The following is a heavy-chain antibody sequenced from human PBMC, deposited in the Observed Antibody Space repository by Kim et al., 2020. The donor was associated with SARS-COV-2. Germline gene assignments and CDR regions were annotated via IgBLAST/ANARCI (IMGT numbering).Heavy chain of an antibody. J-gene: IGHJ4*02. CDR3: AKARDYYGSGSYSHFDY. Sequence: GGSLRLSCAASGFTFDDYTMHWVRQAPGKGLEWVSLISWDGGSTYYADSVKGRFTISRDNSKNSLYLQMNSLRTEDTALYYCAKARDYYGSGSYSHFDYWGQGTLVTVSS. D-gene: IGHD3-10*01. CDR1: GFTFDDYT. V-gene: IGHV3-43*01. CDR2: ISWDGGST.